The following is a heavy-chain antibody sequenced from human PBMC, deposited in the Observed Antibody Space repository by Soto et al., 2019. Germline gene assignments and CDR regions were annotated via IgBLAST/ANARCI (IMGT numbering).Heavy chain of an antibody. V-gene: IGHV3-21*01. CDR2: ISSTSNYI. D-gene: IGHD3-10*01. CDR3: ARDRDGSGTNLRYYQYAMGV. Sequence: ETLSLTCAVVGDSLRGQSWNWIRQSPGKGLEWIGSISSTSNYIYYADSMSGRFTNSRDDAKKSLTLQMDNLKPEDTAVYYWARDRDGSGTNLRYYQYAMGVWGQGTTVTVSS. J-gene: IGHJ6*02. CDR1: GDSLRGQS.